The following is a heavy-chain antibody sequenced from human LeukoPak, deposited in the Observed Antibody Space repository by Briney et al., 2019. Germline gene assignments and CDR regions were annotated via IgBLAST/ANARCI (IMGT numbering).Heavy chain of an antibody. Sequence: PGGSLRLSCAASGFTFSSYGMHWVRQAPGKGLEWVAVIWYDGSNKYYADSVKGRFTISRDNSKNTLYLQMNSLRAEDTAVYYCAKDFTMIRGSELDYWGQGTLVTVSS. CDR3: AKDFTMIRGSELDY. CDR2: IWYDGSNK. CDR1: GFTFSSYG. V-gene: IGHV3-33*06. D-gene: IGHD3-10*01. J-gene: IGHJ4*02.